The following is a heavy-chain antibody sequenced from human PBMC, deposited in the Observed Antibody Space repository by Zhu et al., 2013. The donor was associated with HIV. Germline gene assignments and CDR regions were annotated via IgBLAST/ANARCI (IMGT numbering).Heavy chain of an antibody. V-gene: IGHV1-69*01. CDR3: ATGYDTSGYYSD. D-gene: IGHD3-22*01. CDR2: IIPIFGTT. J-gene: IGHJ4*02. CDR1: GGTFSSHA. Sequence: QVQLVQSGAEVKEPGSSVKVSCKASGGTFSSHALNWVRQAPGQGLEWMGGIIPIFGTTNNAQKFQGRVTITADESTSTAYMELSSLRSADTAVYYCATGYDTSGYYSDWGQGTLVTVSS.